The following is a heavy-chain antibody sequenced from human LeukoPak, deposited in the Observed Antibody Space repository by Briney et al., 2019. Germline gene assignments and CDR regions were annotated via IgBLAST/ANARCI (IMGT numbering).Heavy chain of an antibody. D-gene: IGHD3-22*01. CDR1: GGTFSSHA. CDR3: ARGFDYSDSSGYHPPDV. V-gene: IGHV1-69*04. Sequence: ASVKVSCKASGGTFSSHAISWVRQAPGQGLEWMGRIIPILGIANYAQKFQGRVTITADKSTSTVYMELSSRRSEDTAVYYCARGFDYSDSSGYHPPDVWGQGTTVTVSS. J-gene: IGHJ6*02. CDR2: IIPILGIA.